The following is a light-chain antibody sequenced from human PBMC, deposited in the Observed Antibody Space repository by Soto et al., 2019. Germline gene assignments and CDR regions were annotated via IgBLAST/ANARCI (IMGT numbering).Light chain of an antibody. CDR2: DAS. CDR3: QQYKDYWT. Sequence: DIQMTQSPSTLSASVGDRVTITCRASQSISSWLAWYQQKPGKAPKLLIYDASSLESGVPSRFSGSGSGTEFTLTISSLQPDDFATYYCQQYKDYWTFGQGTTVEIK. CDR1: QSISSW. V-gene: IGKV1-5*01. J-gene: IGKJ1*01.